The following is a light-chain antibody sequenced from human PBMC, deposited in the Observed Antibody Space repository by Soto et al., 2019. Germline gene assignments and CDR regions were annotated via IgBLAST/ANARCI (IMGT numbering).Light chain of an antibody. J-gene: IGKJ1*01. CDR1: QSVSSSY. CDR3: QQYGSSRT. V-gene: IGKV3-20*01. CDR2: GAS. Sequence: EIVLTQSPGTLSLSPGERATLSCRASQSVSSSYLAWYQQKPGQPPRLLIYGASSRATGIPDRFSGSGSGRDFTLTITRLEPEDFAVYYCQQYGSSRTFGQGTKVEIK.